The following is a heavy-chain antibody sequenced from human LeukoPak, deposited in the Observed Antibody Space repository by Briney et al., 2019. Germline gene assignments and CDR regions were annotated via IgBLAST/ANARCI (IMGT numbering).Heavy chain of an antibody. CDR1: GFTFSSYG. CDR3: ARNFIWYFDY. D-gene: IGHD3-3*01. J-gene: IGHJ2*01. CDR2: IYYDGSQT. Sequence: TGGSLRLSCGASGFTFSSYGMHWVRQAPGKGLEWVALIYYDGSQTHYSDSVKGRFTISRDNSKNTVDLQMNSLRVEDTAVYYCARNFIWYFDYWGRGSPVTVSS. V-gene: IGHV3-33*01.